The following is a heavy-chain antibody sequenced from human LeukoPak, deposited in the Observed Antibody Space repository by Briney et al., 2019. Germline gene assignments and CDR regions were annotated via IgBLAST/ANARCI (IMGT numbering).Heavy chain of an antibody. V-gene: IGHV4-39*07. CDR2: IYYSGST. J-gene: IGHJ5*02. CDR1: GGSISSSSYY. D-gene: IGHD6-13*01. Sequence: SETLSLTCTVSGGSISSSSYYWGWIRQPPGKGLEWIGIIYYSGSTYYNPSLKSRVTISVDTSKNQFSLKLSSVTAADTAVYYCARDLDSSSWYDWLDPWGQGTLVTVSS. CDR3: ARDLDSSSWYDWLDP.